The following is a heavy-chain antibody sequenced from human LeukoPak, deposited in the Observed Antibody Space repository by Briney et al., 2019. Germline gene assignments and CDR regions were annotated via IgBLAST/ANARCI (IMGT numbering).Heavy chain of an antibody. V-gene: IGHV3-30-3*01. CDR1: GFTFSSYA. Sequence: GGSLRLSCAASGFTFSSYAMHWVRQAPGKGLEWVAVISYDGSNKYYADSVKGRFTISRDNSKNTLYLQMNSLRAEDTAVYYCAREVQGSSFFDYWGQGTLVTVSS. D-gene: IGHD6-13*01. CDR2: ISYDGSNK. CDR3: AREVQGSSFFDY. J-gene: IGHJ4*02.